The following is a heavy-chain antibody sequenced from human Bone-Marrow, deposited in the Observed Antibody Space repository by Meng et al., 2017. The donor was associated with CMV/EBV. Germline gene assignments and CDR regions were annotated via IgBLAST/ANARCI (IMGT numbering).Heavy chain of an antibody. D-gene: IGHD6-19*01. Sequence: QVQACQSGGEWNKPVASVKFPCKASVYTVTDYYTHCVRQAPGQWLEWMGWINPNDDTNYAQNFQGRVTMTRDMSINTVYMELSRLTSDDTAVYYCARSSGWSRFDYWGLGTLVTVSS. CDR1: VYTVTDYY. CDR3: ARSSGWSRFDY. J-gene: IGHJ4*02. CDR2: INPNDDT. V-gene: IGHV1-2*02.